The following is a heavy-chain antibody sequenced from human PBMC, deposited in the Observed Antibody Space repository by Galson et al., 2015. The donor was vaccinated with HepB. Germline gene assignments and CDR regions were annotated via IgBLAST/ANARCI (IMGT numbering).Heavy chain of an antibody. J-gene: IGHJ4*02. CDR1: GFTFSSYW. Sequence: SLRLSCAASGFTFSSYWMSWVRQAPGKGLEWVANIKQDGSEKYYVDSVKGRFTISRDNAKNSLYLQMNSLRAEDTAVYYCARDHRHSITMIVVPDFDYWGQRTLFTVS. CDR3: ARDHRHSITMIVVPDFDY. D-gene: IGHD3-22*01. CDR2: IKQDGSEK. V-gene: IGHV3-7*03.